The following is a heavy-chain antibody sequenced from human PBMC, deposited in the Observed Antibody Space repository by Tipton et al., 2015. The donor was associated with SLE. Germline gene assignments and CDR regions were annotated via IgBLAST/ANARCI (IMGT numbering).Heavy chain of an antibody. V-gene: IGHV4-61*02. CDR3: AREEVGATYFDH. Sequence: TLSLTCTVSGDSISSGSYYWSWVRRPAGKGLEWIGRIYTSGSTNYNPSLKSRVTISVDTSKNQFSLKLSSVTAADTAMYYCAREEVGATYFDHWGQGTLVTVSS. D-gene: IGHD1-26*01. CDR1: GDSISSGSYY. CDR2: IYTSGST. J-gene: IGHJ4*02.